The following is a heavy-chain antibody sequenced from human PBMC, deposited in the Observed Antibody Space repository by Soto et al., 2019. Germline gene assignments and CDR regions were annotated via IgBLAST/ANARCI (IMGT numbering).Heavy chain of an antibody. CDR2: IYYSGST. D-gene: IGHD6-13*01. J-gene: IGHJ3*02. Sequence: SETLSLTCTVSGGSISSGDYYWSWIRQPPGKGLEWIGYIYYSGSTYYNPPLKSRVTISVDTSKNQFSLKLSSVTAADTAVYYCARVTAAGSDAFDIWGQGTMVTVSS. CDR1: GGSISSGDYY. CDR3: ARVTAAGSDAFDI. V-gene: IGHV4-30-4*01.